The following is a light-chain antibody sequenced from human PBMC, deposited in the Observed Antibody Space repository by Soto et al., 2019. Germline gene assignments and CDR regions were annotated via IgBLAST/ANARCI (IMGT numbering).Light chain of an antibody. V-gene: IGLV3-21*02. CDR1: NLGTKT. CDR3: QVWDSDSDHPV. J-gene: IGLJ3*02. Sequence: SCELTQPPSVSVPPGQTARLTWVGNNLGTKTVLWYQRRPGQAPILVVYDDSDQPSGIPERFSGSNSANTATLTISRVEAGDEADYYCQVWDSDSDHPVFGGGTKLTVL. CDR2: DDS.